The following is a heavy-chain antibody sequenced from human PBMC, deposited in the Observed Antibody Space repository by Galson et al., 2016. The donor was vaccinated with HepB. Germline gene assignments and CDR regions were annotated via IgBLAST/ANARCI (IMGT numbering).Heavy chain of an antibody. CDR3: GRDHSVVLTTAYNWFDP. Sequence: SLRLSCAASGFAFGSHWMHWVRQVPGKGLVWVSRINSDGTISNYADSVKGGFTISRDNAKNTLYLQMNSLRVEDTAVYYCGRDHSVVLTTAYNWFDPWGQGTPVTVSS. J-gene: IGHJ5*02. CDR2: INSDGTIS. D-gene: IGHD4-23*01. V-gene: IGHV3-74*01. CDR1: GFAFGSHW.